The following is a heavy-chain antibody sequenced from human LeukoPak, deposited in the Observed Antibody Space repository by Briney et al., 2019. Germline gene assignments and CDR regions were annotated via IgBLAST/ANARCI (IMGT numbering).Heavy chain of an antibody. V-gene: IGHV4-34*01. CDR2: INHSGST. Sequence: SETLSLTCAVYGGSFSGYYWSWIRQPPGKGLEWIGEINHSGSTNYNPSLKSRVTISVDTSKNQFSLKLSSVTAADTAVYYCARLKGGPRWFGELFPYYWFDPWGQGTLVTVSS. CDR1: GGSFSGYY. J-gene: IGHJ5*02. D-gene: IGHD3-10*01. CDR3: ARLKGGPRWFGELFPYYWFDP.